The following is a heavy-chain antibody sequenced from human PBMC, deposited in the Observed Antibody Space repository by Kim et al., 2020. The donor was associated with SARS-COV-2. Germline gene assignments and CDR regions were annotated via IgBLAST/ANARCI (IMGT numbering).Heavy chain of an antibody. V-gene: IGHV4-39*01. CDR2: IYYSGST. J-gene: IGHJ5*02. CDR3: ARLHSSGWYGVWFDP. CDR1: GGSISSSSYY. Sequence: SETLSLTCTVSGGSISSSSYYWGWIRQPPGKGLEWIGSIYYSGSTYYNPSLKSRVTISVDTSKNQFSLKLSSVTAADTAVYYCARLHSSGWYGVWFDPWG. D-gene: IGHD6-19*01.